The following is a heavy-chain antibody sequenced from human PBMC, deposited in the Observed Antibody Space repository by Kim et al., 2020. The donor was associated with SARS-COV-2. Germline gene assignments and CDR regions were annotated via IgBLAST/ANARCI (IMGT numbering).Heavy chain of an antibody. CDR1: GYTFTSYG. CDR2: ISAYNGNT. Sequence: ASVKVSCKASGYTFTSYGISWVRQAPGQGLEWMGWISAYNGNTNYAQKLQGRVTMTTDTSTSTAYMELRSLRSDDTAVYYCARVRPGEGKYYYGSGSRGSHFDYWGQGTLVTVSS. CDR3: ARVRPGEGKYYYGSGSRGSHFDY. D-gene: IGHD3-10*01. J-gene: IGHJ4*02. V-gene: IGHV1-18*01.